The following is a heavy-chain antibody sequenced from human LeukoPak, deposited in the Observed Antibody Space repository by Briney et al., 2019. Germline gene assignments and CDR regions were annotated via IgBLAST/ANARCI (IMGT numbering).Heavy chain of an antibody. J-gene: IGHJ4*02. CDR3: ARDNYDSSGYYMALVY. Sequence: PGGSLRLSCAASGFTFSSYAMHWVRQAPGKGLEWVAVISYDGSNKYYADSVKGRFTISRDNSKNTLYLQMNSLRAEDTAVYYCARDNYDSSGYYMALVYWGQGTLVTVSS. CDR1: GFTFSSYA. CDR2: ISYDGSNK. V-gene: IGHV3-30-3*01. D-gene: IGHD3-22*01.